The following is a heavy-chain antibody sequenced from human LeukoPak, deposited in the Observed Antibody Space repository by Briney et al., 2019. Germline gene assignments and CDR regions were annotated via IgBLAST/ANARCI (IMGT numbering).Heavy chain of an antibody. J-gene: IGHJ5*02. CDR3: ARHSPLYCSGGTCYSRNWFDP. V-gene: IGHV4-39*01. D-gene: IGHD2-15*01. Sequence: SSETLSLTRTVTVGSISSSSYYWGWIRQPPGKGLEWIGSIYYSGTTYYNPSLKRRVTISVDTSKNQFSLKLSSATAADTAVYYCARHSPLYCSGGTCYSRNWFDPWGQGTLVTVSS. CDR2: IYYSGTT. CDR1: VGSISSSSYY.